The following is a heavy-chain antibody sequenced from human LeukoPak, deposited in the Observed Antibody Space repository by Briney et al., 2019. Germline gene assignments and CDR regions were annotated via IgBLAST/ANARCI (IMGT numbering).Heavy chain of an antibody. CDR1: GFTFSSYA. V-gene: IGHV3-30*04. D-gene: IGHD6-13*01. CDR2: ISYDGSNK. Sequence: PGGSLRLSCAASGFTFSSYAMHWVRQAPGKGLEWVAVISYDGSNKYYADSVKGRFTISRDNSKNTLYLQMNSLRAEDTAVYYCAKDGYSSSWSPARGFDPWGQGTLVTVSS. CDR3: AKDGYSSSWSPARGFDP. J-gene: IGHJ5*02.